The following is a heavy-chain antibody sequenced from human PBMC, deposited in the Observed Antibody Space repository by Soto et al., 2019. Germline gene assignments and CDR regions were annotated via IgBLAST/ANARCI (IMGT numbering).Heavy chain of an antibody. CDR3: ATSSGGSWLFDY. CDR1: GRSISSSSYS. Sequence: LSLTCTVSGRSISSSSYSWCWLRQPAGKGLGWIGSIYYSGGTYYNPSLKSRVTISVDTSKNQFSGKLSSVTAADTAVYYCATSSGGSWLFDYWGQGTLVTVSA. D-gene: IGHD3-16*01. V-gene: IGHV4-39*01. J-gene: IGHJ4*02. CDR2: IYYSGGT.